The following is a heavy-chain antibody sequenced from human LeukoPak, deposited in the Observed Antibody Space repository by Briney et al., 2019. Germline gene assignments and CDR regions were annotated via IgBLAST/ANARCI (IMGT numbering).Heavy chain of an antibody. D-gene: IGHD3-22*01. V-gene: IGHV3-48*04. Sequence: GGSLRLSCAASGFTFSSYSMNWVRQAPGEGLEWVSYISSSGSTIYYADSVKGRFTISRDNAKNSLYLQMNSLRAEDTAVYYCAGVHTYYYDSSGPLQGWFDPWGQGTLVTVSS. CDR1: GFTFSSYS. CDR2: ISSSGSTI. CDR3: AGVHTYYYDSSGPLQGWFDP. J-gene: IGHJ5*02.